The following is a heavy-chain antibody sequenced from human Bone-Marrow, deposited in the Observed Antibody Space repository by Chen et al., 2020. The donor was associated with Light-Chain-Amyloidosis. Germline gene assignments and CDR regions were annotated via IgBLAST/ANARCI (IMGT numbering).Heavy chain of an antibody. CDR2: SIPIFGTA. CDR3: ARPVGTIAARPPYYYGMDV. CDR1: GGTFSSYA. V-gene: IGHV1-69*01. D-gene: IGHD6-6*01. J-gene: IGHJ6*02. Sequence: QVQLVQSGAEVKKPGSSVKVSCKASGGTFSSYAISWVRQAPGQGLEWIGGSIPIFGTANYAQKLQGRVTITADESTSTAYMGLSSLRSEDTAVYYCARPVGTIAARPPYYYGMDVWGQGTTVTVSS.